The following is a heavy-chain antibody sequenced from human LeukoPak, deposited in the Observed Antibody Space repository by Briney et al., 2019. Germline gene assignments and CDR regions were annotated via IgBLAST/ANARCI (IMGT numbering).Heavy chain of an antibody. Sequence: DSGPTLVKPTQTLTLTCTFSGFSLSTSGVGVGWIRQPPGKALEWLALIYWDDDKRYSPSLKSRLNINKDAYKNQVGLTMTNMEPVDTATYYCAHQTLGYCSGGSCYGASDYWGQGTLVTVSS. CDR1: GFSLSTSGVG. D-gene: IGHD2-15*01. J-gene: IGHJ4*02. CDR3: AHQTLGYCSGGSCYGASDY. CDR2: IYWDDDK. V-gene: IGHV2-5*02.